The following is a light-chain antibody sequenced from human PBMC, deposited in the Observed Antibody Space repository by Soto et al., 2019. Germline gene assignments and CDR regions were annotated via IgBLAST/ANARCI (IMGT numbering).Light chain of an antibody. J-gene: IGKJ1*01. V-gene: IGKV3-20*01. CDR3: QQSGSSPWT. Sequence: EIVLTQSPGTLSLSAGDRATLSGRASQSVSSNYLAWYQQKPGQTPRLLIYGASSRSTGIPDRFSGSGSGTDFTLTISRLEPEDFAVYYCQQSGSSPWTLGQGTKVESK. CDR1: QSVSSNY. CDR2: GAS.